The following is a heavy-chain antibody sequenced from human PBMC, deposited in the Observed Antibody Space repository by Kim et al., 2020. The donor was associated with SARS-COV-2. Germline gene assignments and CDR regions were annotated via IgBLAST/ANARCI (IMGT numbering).Heavy chain of an antibody. CDR2: ISWNSGSI. D-gene: IGHD3-22*01. CDR3: AKDSPSEYDTYFDY. CDR1: GFTFDDYA. Sequence: GGSLRLSCAASGFTFDDYAMHWVRQAPGKGLEWVSGISWNSGSIGYADSVKGRFTISRDNAKNSLYLQMNSLRAEDTALYYCAKDSPSEYDTYFDYWGQG. J-gene: IGHJ4*02. V-gene: IGHV3-9*01.